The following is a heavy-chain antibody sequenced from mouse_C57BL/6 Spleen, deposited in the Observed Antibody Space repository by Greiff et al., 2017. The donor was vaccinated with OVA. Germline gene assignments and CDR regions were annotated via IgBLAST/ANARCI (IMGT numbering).Heavy chain of an antibody. J-gene: IGHJ3*01. CDR1: GYTFTSYG. Sequence: VKLQESGAELARPGASVKLSCKASGYTFTSYGISWVKQRTGQGLEWIGEIYPRSGNTYYNEKFKGKATLTADKSSSTAYMELRSLTSEDSAVYFCARPYSNYAFAYWGQGTLVTVSA. CDR3: ARPYSNYAFAY. D-gene: IGHD2-5*01. CDR2: IYPRSGNT. V-gene: IGHV1-81*01.